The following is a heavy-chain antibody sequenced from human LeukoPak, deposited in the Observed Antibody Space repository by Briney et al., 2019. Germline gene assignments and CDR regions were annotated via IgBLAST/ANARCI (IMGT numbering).Heavy chain of an antibody. D-gene: IGHD6-13*01. J-gene: IGHJ4*02. CDR1: GFTFTSSA. CDR2: IVVGSGNT. V-gene: IGHV1-58*01. Sequence: GTSVKVSCKASGFTFTSSAVQWVRQARGQRLEWIGWIVVGSGNTNYAQKFQERVTITRDMSTSTAYMELSSLRSEDTVVYYCAVTARVAAADYFDYWGQGTLVTVSS. CDR3: AVTARVAAADYFDY.